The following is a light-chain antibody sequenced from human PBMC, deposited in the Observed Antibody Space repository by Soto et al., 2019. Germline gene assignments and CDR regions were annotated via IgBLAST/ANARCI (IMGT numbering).Light chain of an antibody. CDR3: QQYNDWPLT. CDR1: QSVSSH. Sequence: EVVMTQSPATLSVSPGEGATLSCTASQSVSSHLAWYQQKPGQSPRLLIYGASTRATGIPPGFSGSGSGTEFTLTISSLQSEDFVVYYCQQYNDWPLTFGGGTKVEIK. J-gene: IGKJ4*01. V-gene: IGKV3-15*01. CDR2: GAS.